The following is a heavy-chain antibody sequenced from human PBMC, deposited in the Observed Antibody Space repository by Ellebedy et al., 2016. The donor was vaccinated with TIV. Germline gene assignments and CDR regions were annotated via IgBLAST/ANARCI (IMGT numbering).Heavy chain of an antibody. CDR1: GFTFSSYW. J-gene: IGHJ4*02. CDR3: ARDRHLVVTAILDY. D-gene: IGHD2-21*02. Sequence: GESLKISXAASGFTFSSYWMSWVRQAPGKGLEWVAIIWHDGSISYYVESVKGRFTISRDNSKNTVYLQMNSLRAEGTAVYYCARDRHLVVTAILDYWGQGTLVTVSS. CDR2: IWHDGSIS. V-gene: IGHV3-33*08.